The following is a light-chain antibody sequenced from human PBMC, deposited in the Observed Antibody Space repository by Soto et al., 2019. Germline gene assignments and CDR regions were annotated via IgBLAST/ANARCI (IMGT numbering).Light chain of an antibody. CDR1: QSLNSL. J-gene: IGKJ1*01. CDR2: DAS. V-gene: IGKV1-5*01. Sequence: DIQMTQSPSTLSASVGDRVTITCRASQSLNSLLAWYQQKPGRAPKLLIYDASTLESGVPSRFSGSGSGTEFTLTISSLQPDDFATYYCQHYNNWLGAFGQGTKV. CDR3: QHYNNWLGA.